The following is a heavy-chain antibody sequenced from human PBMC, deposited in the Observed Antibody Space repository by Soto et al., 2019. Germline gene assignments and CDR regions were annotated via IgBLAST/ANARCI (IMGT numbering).Heavy chain of an antibody. J-gene: IGHJ6*02. CDR1: GGTFSSYT. Sequence: QVQLVQSGAEVKKPGSSVKVSCKASGGTFSSYTINWVRQAPGQGLEWMGRIIPILGIANYAQKFQGRVTITADKSTSTAYMELSSLRSEDTAVYYCASPFNYYYYGMDVWGQGTTVTVSS. V-gene: IGHV1-69*02. CDR3: ASPFNYYYYGMDV. CDR2: IIPILGIA.